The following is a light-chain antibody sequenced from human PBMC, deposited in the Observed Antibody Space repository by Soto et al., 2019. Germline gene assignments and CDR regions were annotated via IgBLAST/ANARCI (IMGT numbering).Light chain of an antibody. CDR3: QQRSTSPLT. V-gene: IGKV3-11*01. J-gene: IGKJ4*01. Sequence: EIVLTQSPATLSLSPGAGATLSCRASQSINSNLAWYQQKAVQAPRLLIYAASNRATGVPSSFSGSGSGTDFTLTISSLEHEDFEVYYCQQRSTSPLTFGRGTKLEIK. CDR1: QSINSN. CDR2: AAS.